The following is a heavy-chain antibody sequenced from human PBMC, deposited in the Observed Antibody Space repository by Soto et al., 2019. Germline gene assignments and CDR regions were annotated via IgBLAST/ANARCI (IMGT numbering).Heavy chain of an antibody. CDR2: VYRTGST. V-gene: IGHV4-4*02. CDR1: GGSISTSNW. D-gene: IGHD4-17*01. CDR3: ARETYGDYVGYFDP. Sequence: SDTLSLTGAGSGGSISTSNWWRWVRQPPGKGLEWIGEVYRTGSTNYNPSLESRLTISVDRSKNQFSLKVSSVTAADTAVYYCARETYGDYVGYFDPWGQGILVTVSS. J-gene: IGHJ5*02.